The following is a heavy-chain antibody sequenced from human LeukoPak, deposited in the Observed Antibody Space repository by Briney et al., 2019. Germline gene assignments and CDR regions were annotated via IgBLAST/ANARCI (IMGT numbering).Heavy chain of an antibody. J-gene: IGHJ6*02. CDR2: VYSGGIT. CDR3: ARGVDV. V-gene: IGHV3-66*01. Sequence: GGSLRLSCAASGFSFSSYAMHWVRQAPGKGLEWVSVVYSGGITYYADSVKGRFIISGDNSKNTLYLQMNSLRAEDTAVYYCARGVDVWGQGTTVTVSS. CDR1: GFSFSSYA.